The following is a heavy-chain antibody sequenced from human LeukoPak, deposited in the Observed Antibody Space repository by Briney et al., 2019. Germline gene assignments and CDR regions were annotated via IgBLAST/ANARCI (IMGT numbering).Heavy chain of an antibody. Sequence: SQTLSITCAISGDSVSSNSVTWNWIRQSPSRGLEWLGRTYYRSTWYNDYAVSVRGRITVNPDTSKNQFSLHLNSVTPEDTAVYYCARRLTQCDCFDPWGQGILVTVSS. CDR3: ARRLTQCDCFDP. V-gene: IGHV6-1*01. J-gene: IGHJ5*02. CDR1: GDSVSSNSVT. D-gene: IGHD2-21*02. CDR2: TYYRSTWYN.